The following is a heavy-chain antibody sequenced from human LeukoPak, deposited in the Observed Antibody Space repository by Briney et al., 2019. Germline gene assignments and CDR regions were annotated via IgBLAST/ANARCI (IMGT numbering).Heavy chain of an antibody. J-gene: IGHJ4*02. CDR1: GFTFSGYW. D-gene: IGHD2-2*01. CDR2: INSDGTTT. Sequence: GGSLRLSCVASGFTFSGYWMHWVRQAPGKGLVWVSRINSDGTTTNYADSVRGRFTISRDNTKNTLYLEMNSLRAEDMAVYYCWVPATAGEDGYWGQGTLVTVSS. V-gene: IGHV3-74*01. CDR3: WVPATAGEDGY.